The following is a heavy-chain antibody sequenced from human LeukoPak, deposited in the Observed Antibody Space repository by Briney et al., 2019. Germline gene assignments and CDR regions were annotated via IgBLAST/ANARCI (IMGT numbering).Heavy chain of an antibody. Sequence: ASVKVSCKASGYTFTSYAMHWVRQAPGQRLEWMGWINAGNGNTKYSQKFQGRVTITRDTSASTAYTELSSLRSEDTAVYYCASGSSDYYYYGMDVWGQGTTVTVSS. CDR3: ASGSSDYYYYGMDV. V-gene: IGHV1-3*01. CDR1: GYTFTSYA. CDR2: INAGNGNT. J-gene: IGHJ6*02. D-gene: IGHD6-13*01.